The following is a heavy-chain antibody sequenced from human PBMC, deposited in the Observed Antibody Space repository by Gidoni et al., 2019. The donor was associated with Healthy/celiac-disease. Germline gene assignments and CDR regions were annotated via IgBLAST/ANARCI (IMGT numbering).Heavy chain of an antibody. V-gene: IGHV3-30-3*01. Sequence: QVQLVESGGGVVQPGRSLRLSCAASGSTFSSYAMHWFRQAPGKGLEWVAVISYYGSNKYYADSVKGRFTISRDNSKNTLYLQMNSLRAEDTAVYYCARGAGRYCSGGSCYSFDYWGQGTLVTVSS. D-gene: IGHD2-15*01. CDR2: ISYYGSNK. J-gene: IGHJ4*02. CDR3: ARGAGRYCSGGSCYSFDY. CDR1: GSTFSSYA.